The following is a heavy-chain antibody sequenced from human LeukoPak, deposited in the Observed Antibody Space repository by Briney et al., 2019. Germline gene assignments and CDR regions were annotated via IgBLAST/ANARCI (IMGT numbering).Heavy chain of an antibody. J-gene: IGHJ3*02. CDR1: GFTFGSYA. CDR2: ISGSGGST. Sequence: GGSLRLSCAASGFTFGSYAMSWVRQAPGKGLEWVSAISGSGGSTYYTDSVKGRFTISRDNSKSMLYLQMNSLRAEDTAVYYCAKDPVDPTDAFDIWGQGTMVTVSS. D-gene: IGHD5-12*01. CDR3: AKDPVDPTDAFDI. V-gene: IGHV3-23*01.